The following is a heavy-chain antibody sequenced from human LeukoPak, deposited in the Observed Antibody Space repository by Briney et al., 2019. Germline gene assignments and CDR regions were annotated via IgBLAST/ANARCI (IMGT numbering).Heavy chain of an antibody. J-gene: IGHJ6*03. V-gene: IGHV4-59*01. CDR1: GGSISSYY. Sequence: PSETLSLTCTVSGGSISSYYWSWIRKPPGKGLEWIGYIYYSGSTNYNPSLKSRVTISVDTSKNQFSLKLSSVTAADTAVYYCARVGYFDYYYMDVWGKGTTVTVSS. D-gene: IGHD3-9*01. CDR2: IYYSGST. CDR3: ARVGYFDYYYMDV.